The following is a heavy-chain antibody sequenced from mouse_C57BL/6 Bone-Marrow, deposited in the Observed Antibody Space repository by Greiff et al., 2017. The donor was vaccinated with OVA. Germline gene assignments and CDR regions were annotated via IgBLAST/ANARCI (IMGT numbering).Heavy chain of an antibody. Sequence: VQLQQSGPELVKPGASVKISCKASGYSFTDYNMNWVMQSNGKSLEWIGVINPNYGTTSYNQKFKGKATLTVDQSSSTAYMQLNSLTSEDSAVYYCAFYYGSSYRYFDVWGTGTTVTVSS. CDR1: GYSFTDYN. D-gene: IGHD1-1*01. V-gene: IGHV1-39*01. J-gene: IGHJ1*03. CDR3: AFYYGSSYRYFDV. CDR2: INPNYGTT.